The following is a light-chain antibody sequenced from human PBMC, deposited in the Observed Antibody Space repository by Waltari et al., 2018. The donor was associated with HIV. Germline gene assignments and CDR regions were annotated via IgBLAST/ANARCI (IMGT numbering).Light chain of an antibody. CDR2: SNK. Sequence: QSVLTQPPSASGTPGQRVTMSCSGSSSNIGSHAASWYQQLPGTAPKLLIYSNKQRRSGVPHRFSGAKTGTSGSPAISGLQSEEEAYYYCAAWEGSLDGRMCVGGTKLTVL. CDR1: SSNIGSHA. CDR3: AAWEGSLDGRM. J-gene: IGLJ3*02. V-gene: IGLV1-44*01.